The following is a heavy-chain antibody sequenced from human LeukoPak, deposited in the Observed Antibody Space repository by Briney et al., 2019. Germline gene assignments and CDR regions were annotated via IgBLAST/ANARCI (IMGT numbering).Heavy chain of an antibody. V-gene: IGHV3-33*01. CDR1: GFIFNSYG. CDR2: IWYDGSNK. J-gene: IGHJ4*02. Sequence: GGSLRLSCAASGFIFNSYGMHWVRQAPGKGLEWVALIWYDGSNKYYTDSVKGRFTISRDNSKTTLYLEMNSLRAEDTAIYYCAREGPRGNSQFDYWGQGTLVTVSS. D-gene: IGHD2/OR15-2a*01. CDR3: AREGPRGNSQFDY.